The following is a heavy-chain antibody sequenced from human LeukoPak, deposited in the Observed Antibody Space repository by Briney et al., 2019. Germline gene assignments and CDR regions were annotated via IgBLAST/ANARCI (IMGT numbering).Heavy chain of an antibody. J-gene: IGHJ4*02. D-gene: IGHD3-9*01. CDR3: ARDQPTFDRVVN. CDR1: GFTFSSYS. V-gene: IGHV3-21*04. CDR2: ISSSSSYI. Sequence: GGSLRLSCAASGFTFSSYSMNWVRQAPGKGLEWVSSISSSSSYIYYADSVKGRFTISRDNAKNSLYLQMNSLRAEDTAVYYCARDQPTFDRVVNWGQGTLVTVSS.